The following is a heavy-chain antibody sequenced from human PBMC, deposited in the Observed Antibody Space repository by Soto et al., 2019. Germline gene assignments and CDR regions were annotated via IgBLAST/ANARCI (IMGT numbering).Heavy chain of an antibody. Sequence: GGSLRLSCAASGFTFSSYAMSWVRQAPGKGLEWVSAISGSGGSTYYADSVKGRFTISRDNSKNTLYLQMNSLRAEDTAVYYCAKDQDVVVVAATPDWFDPWGQGTLVTVSS. V-gene: IGHV3-23*01. CDR2: ISGSGGST. D-gene: IGHD2-15*01. J-gene: IGHJ5*02. CDR1: GFTFSSYA. CDR3: AKDQDVVVVAATPDWFDP.